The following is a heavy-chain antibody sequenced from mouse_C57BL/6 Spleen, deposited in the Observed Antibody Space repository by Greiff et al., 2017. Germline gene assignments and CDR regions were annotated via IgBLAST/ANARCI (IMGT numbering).Heavy chain of an antibody. D-gene: IGHD4-1*01. CDR3: ARGETVPFDY. V-gene: IGHV1-69*01. CDR2: IDPSDSYT. J-gene: IGHJ2*01. CDR1: GYTFTSYW. Sequence: QVQLQQPGAELVMPGASVKLSCKASGYTFTSYWMHWVKQRPGQGLEWIGEIDPSDSYTNCNQKFKGKSTLTVDKSSSTAYMQLSSLTSEDSAVYYCARGETVPFDYWGQGTTLTVSS.